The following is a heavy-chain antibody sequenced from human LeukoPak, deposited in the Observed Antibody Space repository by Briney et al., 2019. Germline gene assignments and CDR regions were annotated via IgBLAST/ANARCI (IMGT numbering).Heavy chain of an antibody. J-gene: IGHJ6*04. D-gene: IGHD3-3*01. CDR1: GFIFSSYE. Sequence: QPGGSLRLSCAASGFIFSSYEMEWVRQTPEKGLEYISYISSSGNNIHYADSVKGRFTISRDNAKDSLYLQMNSPRAEDTAVYYCASDDFWSGYPRPQDVWGKGTTVTVSS. CDR3: ASDDFWSGYPRPQDV. CDR2: ISSSGNNI. V-gene: IGHV3-48*03.